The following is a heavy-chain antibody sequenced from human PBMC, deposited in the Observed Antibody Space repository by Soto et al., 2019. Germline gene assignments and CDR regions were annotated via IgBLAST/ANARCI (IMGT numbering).Heavy chain of an antibody. CDR3: ARTRSEMDV. V-gene: IGHV3-74*01. CDR1: RFTFSGYW. CDR2: INSDGSYT. Sequence: GGSLRLSCAASRFTFSGYWMHWVRQAPGKGLVWVSSINSDGSYTSYADSVKGRFTISRDNAKNTLYLQMNSLRAEDTAVYYCARTRSEMDVWGKGTTVTVSS. J-gene: IGHJ6*04. D-gene: IGHD3-3*01.